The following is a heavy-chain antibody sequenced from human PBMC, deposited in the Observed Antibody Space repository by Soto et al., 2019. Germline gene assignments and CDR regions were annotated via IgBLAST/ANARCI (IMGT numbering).Heavy chain of an antibody. Sequence: QITLKESGPTLVRPTQTLTLTCTFSGFSLSTTGVGVGWIRLPPGKALEWLALIYWDDDKRYSPSLKSRLTITKDTSKNAVILTMTNMDPVETATYYSAQRLRDYGLGRERANYFDPWCPGNLLSVSS. CDR1: GFSLSTTGVG. J-gene: IGHJ5*02. D-gene: IGHD3-10*01. CDR3: AQRLRDYGLGRERANYFDP. V-gene: IGHV2-5*02. CDR2: IYWDDDK.